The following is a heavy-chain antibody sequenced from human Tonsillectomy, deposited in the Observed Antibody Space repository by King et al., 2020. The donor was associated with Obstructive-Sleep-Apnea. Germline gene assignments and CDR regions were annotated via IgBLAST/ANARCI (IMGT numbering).Heavy chain of an antibody. V-gene: IGHV2-26*01. CDR2: VFSNDET. Sequence: TLKESGPVLVKPTETLTLTCTVSVFSLSTARMGVSWIRQPPGKALEWLAHVFSNDETSYSTSLKSRRTISKDTSKSQVVLTMTNMDPVDTATYYCARMPLWGSGWYYFDYWGQGTLVTVSS. J-gene: IGHJ4*02. CDR3: ARMPLWGSGWYYFDY. D-gene: IGHD6-19*01. CDR1: VFSLSTARMG.